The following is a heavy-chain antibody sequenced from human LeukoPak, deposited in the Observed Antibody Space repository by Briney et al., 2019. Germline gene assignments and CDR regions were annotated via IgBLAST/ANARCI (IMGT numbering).Heavy chain of an antibody. D-gene: IGHD3-10*01. CDR2: IYSGGST. J-gene: IGHJ4*02. Sequence: GGSLRLSCAASGFTVSSNYMSWVRQAPGKGLEWVSVIYSGGSTYYADSVKGRFTISRDNSKNTLYLQMNSLRAEDAAVYYCAKVPMVRGVHYFDYWGQGTLVTVSS. V-gene: IGHV3-66*01. CDR1: GFTVSSNY. CDR3: AKVPMVRGVHYFDY.